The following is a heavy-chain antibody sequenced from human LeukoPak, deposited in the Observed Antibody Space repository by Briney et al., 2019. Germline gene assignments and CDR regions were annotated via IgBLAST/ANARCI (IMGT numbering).Heavy chain of an antibody. J-gene: IGHJ5*02. D-gene: IGHD6-13*01. V-gene: IGHV1-8*01. CDR1: GYTFTSCD. CDR3: ARKRGISSAGPSPPSLNWFDP. Sequence: ASVKVSSKASGYTFTSCDINWVRQATGQGLEWMGWINPSSGNTGYAQKFQGRVTMTRNTSTSTAYMELNSLRSEDTAVYYCARKRGISSAGPSPPSLNWFDPWGQGTLVTVSS. CDR2: INPSSGNT.